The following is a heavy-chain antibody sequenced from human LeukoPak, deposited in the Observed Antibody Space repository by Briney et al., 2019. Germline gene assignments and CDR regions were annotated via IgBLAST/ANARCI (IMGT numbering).Heavy chain of an antibody. CDR1: GFTFGSFG. CDR3: ARDGYSYGSIDY. CDR2: IWYDGSNK. Sequence: PGGSLRLSCAASGFTFGSFGMHWVRQAPGKGLEWVAIIWYDGSNKYYADSVKGRFTTSRDNSKNTLYLQMNSLRVEDTAVYYCARDGYSYGSIDYWGQGTLVTVSS. D-gene: IGHD5-18*01. J-gene: IGHJ4*02. V-gene: IGHV3-33*01.